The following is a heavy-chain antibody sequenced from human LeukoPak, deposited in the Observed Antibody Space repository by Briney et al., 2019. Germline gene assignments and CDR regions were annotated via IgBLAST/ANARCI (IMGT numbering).Heavy chain of an antibody. V-gene: IGHV3-53*01. Sequence: QPGGSLRLSCAASGFTVSSTYMSWVRQAPGKGLQWVSVIYSGGGTYYAASVKGRFTISRDNSKNTLYLQMNSLRAEDTAVYYCAKVEDYGDYYFDYWGQGTLVTVSS. CDR1: GFTVSSTY. D-gene: IGHD4-17*01. CDR3: AKVEDYGDYYFDY. J-gene: IGHJ4*02. CDR2: IYSGGGT.